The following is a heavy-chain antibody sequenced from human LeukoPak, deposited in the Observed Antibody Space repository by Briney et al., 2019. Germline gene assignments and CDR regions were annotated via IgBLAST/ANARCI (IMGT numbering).Heavy chain of an antibody. D-gene: IGHD3-10*01. CDR1: GYTFTSYA. CDR2: INAGNGNT. V-gene: IGHV1-3*01. J-gene: IGHJ4*02. CDR3: ARDRWYYGSGSPNDY. Sequence: ASVKVSCKASGYTFTSYAMHWVRQAPGQRLEWMGWINAGNGNTKYSQKVQGRVTITRDTSASTAYMELSSLRSEDTAVYYCARDRWYYGSGSPNDYWGQGTLVTVSS.